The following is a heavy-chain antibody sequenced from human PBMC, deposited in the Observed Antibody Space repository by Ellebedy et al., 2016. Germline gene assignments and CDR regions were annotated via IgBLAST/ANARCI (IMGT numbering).Heavy chain of an antibody. J-gene: IGHJ4*02. D-gene: IGHD2-21*02. CDR2: TNNDGRTT. V-gene: IGHV3-64*02. Sequence: GESLKISCVASGFTFTSYSMHWVRQAPGKGLEHVSATNNDGRTTYYADSVKGRFTMSRDNSENTLYLQMGSLRAEDTAVYYCARSFVVVTGSMDHWGQGALVTVSS. CDR1: GFTFTSYS. CDR3: ARSFVVVTGSMDH.